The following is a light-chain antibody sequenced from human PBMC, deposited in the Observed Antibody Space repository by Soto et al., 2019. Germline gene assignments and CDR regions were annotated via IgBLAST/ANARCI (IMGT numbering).Light chain of an antibody. CDR3: HHYNNWPHT. Sequence: EIVLTQSPGTLSLSPGERATLSCRASQSVSSSYLAWYQQKPGQAPRLLIYGASSRATGIPDRFSGSGSGTDFTLTISRLEPEDFAVYYCHHYNNWPHTFGGGTKVEIK. V-gene: IGKV3-20*01. J-gene: IGKJ4*01. CDR2: GAS. CDR1: QSVSSSY.